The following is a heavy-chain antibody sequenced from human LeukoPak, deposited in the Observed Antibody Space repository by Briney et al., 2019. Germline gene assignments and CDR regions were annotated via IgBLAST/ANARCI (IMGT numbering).Heavy chain of an antibody. CDR3: AKGPHGGVGYGVDV. CDR2: ISGTGGRT. Sequence: QLGGSLRLSCTASGFTSSNYAMTWVRQAPGKGLEWVSSISGTGGRTYSADSVKGRFTISRDNSKNTLYLQMKNLRVEHTAVYYCAKGPHGGVGYGVDVWGQGTTVSVSS. D-gene: IGHD3-16*01. J-gene: IGHJ6*02. V-gene: IGHV3-23*01. CDR1: GFTSSNYA.